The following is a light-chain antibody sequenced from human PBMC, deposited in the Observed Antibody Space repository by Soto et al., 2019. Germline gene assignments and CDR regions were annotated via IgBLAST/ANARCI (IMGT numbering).Light chain of an antibody. CDR3: QQAYSFPPT. CDR1: QGISTW. Sequence: DIQMTQSPSSVSAFVGNRVTITCRASQGISTWLAWYQQKPGRAPNLLIFAASSLQTGVPSRFSGSGSGTDFTLTISSLQSEDIATYYCQQAYSFPPTFGGGTKVEIQ. V-gene: IGKV1-12*01. J-gene: IGKJ4*01. CDR2: AAS.